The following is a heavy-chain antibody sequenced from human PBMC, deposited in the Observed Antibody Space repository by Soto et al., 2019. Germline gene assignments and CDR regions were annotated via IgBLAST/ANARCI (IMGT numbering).Heavy chain of an antibody. D-gene: IGHD2-15*01. J-gene: IGHJ4*02. CDR2: INAGNGNT. V-gene: IGHV1-3*01. CDR1: GYTFTSYA. CDR3: ASVLGYCSGGSCYHHFDY. Sequence: ASVKVSCKASGYTFTSYAMHWVRQAPGQRLEWMGWINAGNGNTKYSQKFQGRVTITRDTSASTAYMELSSLRSEDTAVYYCASVLGYCSGGSCYHHFDYWGQGTLVTVSS.